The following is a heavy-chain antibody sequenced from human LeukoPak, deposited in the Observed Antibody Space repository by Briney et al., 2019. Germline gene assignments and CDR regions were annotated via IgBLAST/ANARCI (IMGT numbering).Heavy chain of an antibody. CDR1: GYTFTSYA. D-gene: IGHD2-2*01. V-gene: IGHV1-69*13. J-gene: IGHJ6*03. CDR2: IIPIFGTA. CDR3: ASTIVVVPAASSYYYYMDV. Sequence: ASVKVSCKASGYTFTSYAMNWVRQAPGQGLEWMGGIIPIFGTANYAQKFQGRVTITADESTSTAYMELSSLRSEDTAVYYCASTIVVVPAASSYYYYMDVWGKGTTVTVSS.